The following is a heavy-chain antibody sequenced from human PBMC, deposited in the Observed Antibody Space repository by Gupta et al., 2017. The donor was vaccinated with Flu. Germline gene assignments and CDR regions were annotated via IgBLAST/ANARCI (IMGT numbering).Heavy chain of an antibody. V-gene: IGHV3-21*01. D-gene: IGHD3-16*01. J-gene: IGHJ4*02. CDR1: GFTFSSYS. Sequence: EVQLVESGGGLVKPGGSLRLSCAASGFTFSSYSMNWVRQAPGKGLEWVSSISSSSSYIYYADSVKGRFTISRDNAKNSLYLQMNSLRAEDTAVYYCARKSGSIGLWDFDYWGQGTLVTVSS. CDR2: ISSSSSYI. CDR3: ARKSGSIGLWDFDY.